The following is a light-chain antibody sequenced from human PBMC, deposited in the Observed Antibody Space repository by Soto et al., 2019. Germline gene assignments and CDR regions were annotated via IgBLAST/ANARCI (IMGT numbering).Light chain of an antibody. V-gene: IGLV2-11*01. CDR1: SSDVGGYNY. J-gene: IGLJ7*01. CDR3: CSYAGSYTYV. CDR2: DVS. Sequence: QSALTQPRSVSGSPGQSVTISCTGTSSDVGGYNYVSWYQQHPGKAPKLMIYDVSKRPSGVPDRFSGSKSGNTASLTISGLQAEDEADYYCCSYAGSYTYVFGTGPLLTVL.